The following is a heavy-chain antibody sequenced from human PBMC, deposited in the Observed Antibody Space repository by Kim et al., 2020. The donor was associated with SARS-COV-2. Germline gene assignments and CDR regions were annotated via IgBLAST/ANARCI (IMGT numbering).Heavy chain of an antibody. V-gene: IGHV3-9*01. CDR2: ISWNSGSI. CDR3: AKDTNDYVWGSIGAFDI. D-gene: IGHD3-16*01. Sequence: GGSLRLSCAASGFTFDDYAMHWVRQAPGKGLEWVSGISWNSGSIGYADSVKGRFTISRDNAKNSLYLQMNSLRAEDTALYYCAKDTNDYVWGSIGAFDIWGQGTMVTVSS. CDR1: GFTFDDYA. J-gene: IGHJ3*02.